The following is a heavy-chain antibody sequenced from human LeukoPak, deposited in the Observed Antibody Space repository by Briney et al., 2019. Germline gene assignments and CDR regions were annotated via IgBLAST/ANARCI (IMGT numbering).Heavy chain of an antibody. CDR3: ARADGAKTDY. V-gene: IGHV4-34*01. J-gene: IGHJ4*02. CDR1: GGSFSGYY. CDR2: IKHNGST. D-gene: IGHD3-16*01. Sequence: SETLPLTCALYGGSFSGYYWSWIRQPPGRGLEWIGEIKHNGSTNYNPPLKSQVTISVDTSKNQFSLKQSSVTAADTAVYYWARADGAKTDYWGQGTLVTVSS.